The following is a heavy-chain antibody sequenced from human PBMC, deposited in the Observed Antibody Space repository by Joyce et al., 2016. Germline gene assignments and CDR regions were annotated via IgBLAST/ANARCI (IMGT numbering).Heavy chain of an antibody. V-gene: IGHV3-9*01. CDR1: GFNFDDYA. CDR3: AKSADSDIWGRGGLDS. J-gene: IGHJ4*02. CDR2: ISRSGDNL. Sequence: EVQVAESGGDSVRPGRSLRLSCAASGFNFDDYAMHWVRQTPGKGLEWVSGISRSGDNLDYADSVKGRFIISRYNAKNSLSLQMNNLRPDDSALHYCAKSADSDIWGRGGLDSWGQGTLVTVSS. D-gene: IGHD3-16*01.